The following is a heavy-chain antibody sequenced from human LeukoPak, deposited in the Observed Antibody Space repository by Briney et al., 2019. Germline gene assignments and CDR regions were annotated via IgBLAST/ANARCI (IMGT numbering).Heavy chain of an antibody. CDR3: ARDGYSYGPPLL. CDR2: IYSGGST. Sequence: GGSLRLSCAASGFTVSSNYVSWVRQAPGKGLEWVSVIYSGGSTYYADSVKGRFTISRDNSKNTLYLQMNSLRAEDTAVYYCARDGYSYGPPLLGGQGTLVTVSS. D-gene: IGHD5-18*01. CDR1: GFTVSSNY. V-gene: IGHV3-53*01. J-gene: IGHJ4*02.